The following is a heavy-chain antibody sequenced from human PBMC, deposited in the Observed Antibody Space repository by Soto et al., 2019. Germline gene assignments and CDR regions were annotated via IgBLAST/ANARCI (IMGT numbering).Heavy chain of an antibody. CDR2: ISAYNGNT. V-gene: IGHV1-18*01. Sequence: ASVKVSCKASGYTFTSYGISWGRQAPGQGLEWMGWISAYNGNTNYAQKLQGRVTMTTDTSTSTAYMELRSLRSDDTAVYYCARAPHFRSGWFNYGMDVWGQGTTVTVSS. CDR3: ARAPHFRSGWFNYGMDV. CDR1: GYTFTSYG. J-gene: IGHJ6*02. D-gene: IGHD6-19*01.